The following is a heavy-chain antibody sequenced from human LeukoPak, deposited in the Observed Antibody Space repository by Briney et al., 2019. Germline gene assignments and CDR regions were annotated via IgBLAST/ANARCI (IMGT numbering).Heavy chain of an antibody. CDR2: ISYDGYTT. CDR3: ARDPRRGSPDYFDY. J-gene: IGHJ4*02. CDR1: GFTFNSYP. V-gene: IGHV3-30*04. D-gene: IGHD3-16*01. Sequence: GTSLRLSCAASGFTFNSYPMHWVRQAPGKGLEWLAVISYDGYTTLHADSVKGRFTISRDDSRDTLYLQMNSLRSEDTAVYYCARDPRRGSPDYFDYWGQGTLVTVST.